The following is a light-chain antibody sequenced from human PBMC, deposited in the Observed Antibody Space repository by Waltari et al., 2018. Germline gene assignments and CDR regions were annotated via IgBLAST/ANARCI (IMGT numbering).Light chain of an antibody. CDR1: SSNIGRNY. CDR2: KDN. J-gene: IGLJ1*01. Sequence: QSVLTQPPSASGTPGQRVTISCSGTSSNIGRNYVFWFQQLPGTAPKVLIYKDNQRPSGVPDRFSGSKSGTSASLAISGLRSEDEADYYCATWDDSLSGYVFGSGTKVAVL. V-gene: IGLV1-47*01. CDR3: ATWDDSLSGYV.